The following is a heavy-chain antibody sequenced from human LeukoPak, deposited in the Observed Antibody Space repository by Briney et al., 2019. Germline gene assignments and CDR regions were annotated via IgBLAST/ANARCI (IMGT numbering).Heavy chain of an antibody. D-gene: IGHD4-11*01. V-gene: IGHV3-7*01. CDR2: INLDGSDK. CDR3: ARDARVTVDY. J-gene: IGHJ4*02. CDR1: GFTFSRYW. Sequence: GGSLRLSCAASGFTFSRYWMSWVRQTPGKGLEWVANINLDGSDKYYVDSVKGRFTISRDNAKNSLYLQMNRLRAEDTAVYYCARDARVTVDYWGQGTLVTVSS.